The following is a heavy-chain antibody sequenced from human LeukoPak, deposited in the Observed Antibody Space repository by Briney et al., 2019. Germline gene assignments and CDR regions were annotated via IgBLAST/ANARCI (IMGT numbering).Heavy chain of an antibody. CDR2: IGASGDNI. V-gene: IGHV3-23*01. CDR3: ATQSPDYSIGPSYGSFNI. CDR1: GFTFHNYA. Sequence: GGSLRLSCEASGFTFHNYALAWVRQAPGKGLEYVSSIGASGDNIYYGGSVKGRFTISRDNSKNTLFLQMNSLRAEDTALYYCATQSPDYSIGPSYGSFNIWGQGTKVTVSS. D-gene: IGHD3-10*01. J-gene: IGHJ3*02.